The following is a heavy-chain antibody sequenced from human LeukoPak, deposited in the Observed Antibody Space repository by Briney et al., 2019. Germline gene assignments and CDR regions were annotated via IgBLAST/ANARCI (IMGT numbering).Heavy chain of an antibody. CDR2: ISGSGGGT. J-gene: IGHJ3*02. CDR1: GFTFSSYA. Sequence: GGSLRLSCAASGFTFSSYAMSWVRQAPGKGLEWVSAISGSGGGTYYADSVKGRFTISRDNSKNTLYLQMNSLRAEDTAVYYCAKDKVLAYGDYVNGGAFDNWGQGTMVTVSS. CDR3: AKDKVLAYGDYVNGGAFDN. D-gene: IGHD4-17*01. V-gene: IGHV3-23*01.